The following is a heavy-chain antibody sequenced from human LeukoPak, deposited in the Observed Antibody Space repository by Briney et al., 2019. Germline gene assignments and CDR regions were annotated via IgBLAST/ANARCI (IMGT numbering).Heavy chain of an antibody. Sequence: GGSLRLSCAASGFTFSNYDMHWVRQAPGKGLEWVAFIRYDGSNKCYADSVKGRFPISRDNSKNTLYLQMNSLRAEDTAVYYCAKGGSSAWYYFDYWGQGTLVTVSS. CDR1: GFTFSNYD. CDR3: AKGGSSAWYYFDY. V-gene: IGHV3-30*02. D-gene: IGHD6-19*01. J-gene: IGHJ4*02. CDR2: IRYDGSNK.